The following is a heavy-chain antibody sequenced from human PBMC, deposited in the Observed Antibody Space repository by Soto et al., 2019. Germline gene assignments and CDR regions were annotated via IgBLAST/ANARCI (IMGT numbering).Heavy chain of an antibody. Sequence: PGESLKISCKCSGYSFTSYWIGLVRQMPGKGLEWMGIIYPGDSDTRYSPSFQGQVTISADKSISTAYLQWSSLRASDTAMYYCARRVVSVAGTGDAFDIWGQGTMVTVSS. D-gene: IGHD6-19*01. J-gene: IGHJ3*02. CDR2: IYPGDSDT. V-gene: IGHV5-51*01. CDR3: ARRVVSVAGTGDAFDI. CDR1: GYSFTSYW.